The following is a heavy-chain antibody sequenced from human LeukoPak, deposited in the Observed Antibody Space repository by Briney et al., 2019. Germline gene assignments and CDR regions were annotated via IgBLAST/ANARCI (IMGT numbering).Heavy chain of an antibody. CDR3: ARGRRLITLLGGLRGAWLDP. CDR2: IKHSGGT. D-gene: IGHD3-10*01. CDR1: GFTFSSYA. V-gene: IGHV4-34*01. Sequence: GSLRLSCAASGFTFSSYAMSWVRQAPGKGLEWIGEIKHSGGTNYNPSLKSRVAISVDTSKNQFSLKLNSVTAADTAVYYCARGRRLITLLGGLRGAWLDPWGQGTLVTVSS. J-gene: IGHJ5*02.